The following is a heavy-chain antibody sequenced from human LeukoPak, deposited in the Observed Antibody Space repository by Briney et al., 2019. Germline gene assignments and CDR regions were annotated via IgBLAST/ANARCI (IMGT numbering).Heavy chain of an antibody. CDR2: IRYDGNNK. J-gene: IGHJ4*02. D-gene: IGHD2-15*01. Sequence: GGSLRLSCAASGFTFSDYSMHGVRQAPGKGLNWVAFIRYDGNNKYYADSVKGRFTISRDNSKNMLYLEMNSLSTEDTAVYYCAKVRYCSGVNCYPDDNWGQGTLVTVSS. V-gene: IGHV3-30*02. CDR3: AKVRYCSGVNCYPDDN. CDR1: GFTFSDYS.